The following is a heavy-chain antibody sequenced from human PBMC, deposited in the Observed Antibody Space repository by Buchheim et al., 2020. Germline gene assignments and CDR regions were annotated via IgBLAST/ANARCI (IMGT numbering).Heavy chain of an antibody. V-gene: IGHV4-59*01. J-gene: IGHJ4*02. CDR3: ARQGQRLAMSYFDY. CDR2: INYSGTA. CDR1: GGSIRNYY. Sequence: QVQLQESGPGLVKPSETLSLTCTVSGGSIRNYYWSWIRQPPGKGLEWIGNINYSGTANYNASLKTRVTISVDTSKKQFSLRVTSVTAADTAVYYCARQGQRLAMSYFDYWGQGTL. D-gene: IGHD6-25*01.